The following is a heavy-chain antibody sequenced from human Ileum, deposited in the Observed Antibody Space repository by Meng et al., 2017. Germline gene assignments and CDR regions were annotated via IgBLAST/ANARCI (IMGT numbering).Heavy chain of an antibody. D-gene: IGHD4-23*01. CDR1: GYIFTRYG. J-gene: IGHJ4*02. CDR2: ISAYSGNT. CDR3: ARDTVGTTLGDY. Sequence: QVQLVQSGAVVKKPGASVKVSCKASGYIFTRYGIGWVRQAPGQGLEWMGWISAYSGNTKYAQKLQGRVTMTTVTSTSTAYMELRNLRSDDTAVYYCARDTVGTTLGDYWGQGTLVTVSS. V-gene: IGHV1-18*01.